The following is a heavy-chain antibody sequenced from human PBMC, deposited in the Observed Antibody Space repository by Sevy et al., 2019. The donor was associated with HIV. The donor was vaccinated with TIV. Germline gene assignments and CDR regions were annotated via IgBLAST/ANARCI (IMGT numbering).Heavy chain of an antibody. CDR1: GHTLTEIS. V-gene: IGHV1-24*01. J-gene: IGHJ4*02. CDR3: ARDRPTLNYHASSGYNYYFDS. Sequence: ASVKVSCKVSGHTLTEISMHWVRQTPGRGLEWMGRFDPEDGETIYAQKFQGRITMTEDTSTDTAYLELSSLRAEDTAVYYCARDRPTLNYHASSGYNYYFDSWGQGTLVTVSS. CDR2: FDPEDGET. D-gene: IGHD3-22*01.